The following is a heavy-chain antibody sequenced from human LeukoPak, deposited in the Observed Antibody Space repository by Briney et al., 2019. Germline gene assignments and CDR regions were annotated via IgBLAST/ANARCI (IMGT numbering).Heavy chain of an antibody. D-gene: IGHD3-22*01. Sequence: GGSLRLSCAASGFTFDDYGMSWVRLAPGKGLEWVSGINWNGGSTGYADSVKGRFTISRDNAKNSLSLQMNSLRAGDTALYYCARREGYDSSGYYYYWGQGTLVTVSS. CDR3: ARREGYDSSGYYYY. CDR2: INWNGGST. J-gene: IGHJ4*02. V-gene: IGHV3-20*04. CDR1: GFTFDDYG.